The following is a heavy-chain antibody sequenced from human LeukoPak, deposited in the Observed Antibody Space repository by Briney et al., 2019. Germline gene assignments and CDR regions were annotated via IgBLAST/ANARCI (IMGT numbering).Heavy chain of an antibody. CDR3: AKGRAATVTSDY. Sequence: PGGSLRLSCAASGFTFSYFWVSWVRQAPGKGLEWVANINLDGTERHYVDSVKGRFTISRDNARKSLYLQMNSLRAEDTAVYYCAKGRAATVTSDYWGQGTLVTVSS. J-gene: IGHJ4*02. V-gene: IGHV3-7*05. CDR2: INLDGTER. D-gene: IGHD4-17*01. CDR1: GFTFSYFW.